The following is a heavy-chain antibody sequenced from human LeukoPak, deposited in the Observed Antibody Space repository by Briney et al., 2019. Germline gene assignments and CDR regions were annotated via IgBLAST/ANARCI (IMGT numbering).Heavy chain of an antibody. V-gene: IGHV4-59*01. CDR2: IYSSGSS. CDR1: GGSISSYS. J-gene: IGHJ4*02. Sequence: SETLSLTCTVSGGSISSYSWSWIRQPPGKGLEWIGYIYSSGSSNYNPSLKSRVTISIDTSKNQFSLKLSSVTAADTAVYDCARGIAAAGTGDFFDYWGQGTLVTVSS. CDR3: ARGIAAAGTGDFFDY. D-gene: IGHD6-13*01.